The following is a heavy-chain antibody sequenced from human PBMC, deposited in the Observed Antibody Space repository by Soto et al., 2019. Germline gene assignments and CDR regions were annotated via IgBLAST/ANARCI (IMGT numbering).Heavy chain of an antibody. V-gene: IGHV3-23*01. CDR3: ARQGIRITTNMEIASDY. CDR1: VFTFSSYA. Sequence: VFTFSSYAMSWVRQAPGTVLACVSAISGSGGSTYYADSVKGRFTISRDNSKNTLYLQMNSLRAEDTAVYYCARQGIRITTNMEIASDYCGQGTLVTVSS. J-gene: IGHJ4*02. CDR2: ISGSGGST. D-gene: IGHD1-20*01.